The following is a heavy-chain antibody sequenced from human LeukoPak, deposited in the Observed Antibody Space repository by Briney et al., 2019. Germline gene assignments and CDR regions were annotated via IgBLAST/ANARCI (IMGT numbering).Heavy chain of an antibody. CDR2: ISGSGGST. J-gene: IGHJ4*02. V-gene: IGHV3-23*01. D-gene: IGHD2-15*01. Sequence: GGSLRLSCAASGFTFSSYAMSWVRQAPGKGLEWVSAISGSGGSTYYADPVKGRFTISRDNSKNTLYLQMNSLRAEDTAVYYCAKDLLGWRGPFDYWGQGTLVTVSS. CDR3: AKDLLGWRGPFDY. CDR1: GFTFSSYA.